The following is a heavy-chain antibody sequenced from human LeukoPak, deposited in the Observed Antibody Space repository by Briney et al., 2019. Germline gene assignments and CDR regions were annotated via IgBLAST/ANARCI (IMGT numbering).Heavy chain of an antibody. J-gene: IGHJ4*02. V-gene: IGHV3-11*01. CDR3: ARERISAWNDY. CDR2: ISSGGTTT. D-gene: IGHD6-19*01. Sequence: GGSLRLSCAASGFTLSDYYMSWIRQAPGKGLEWVSYISSGGTTTYYADSVKGRFTISRDNAKNSLYLQMNSLRAEDTDVYYCARERISAWNDYWGQGPLVTVSS. CDR1: GFTLSDYY.